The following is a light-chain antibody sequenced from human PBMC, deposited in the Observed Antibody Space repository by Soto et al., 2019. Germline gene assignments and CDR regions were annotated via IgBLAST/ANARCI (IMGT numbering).Light chain of an antibody. V-gene: IGKV4-1*01. CDR3: QQYYSPWT. CDR2: WAS. J-gene: IGKJ1*01. Sequence: DIVMTQSPDSLAVSLGERATINCKSSQSVLYSANNKNYLAWYQQKPGQPPKLLIYWASPRESGVPDRFSGSGSGTDFTLTISSLQAEDVAVYYCQQYYSPWTFGQGTKVEIK. CDR1: QSVLYSANNKNY.